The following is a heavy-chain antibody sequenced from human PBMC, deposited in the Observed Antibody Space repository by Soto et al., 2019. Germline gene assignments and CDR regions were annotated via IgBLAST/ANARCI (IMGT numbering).Heavy chain of an antibody. CDR3: AKDAGFGGGYRTDFDY. Sequence: GGSLRLSCAASGFTFSSYGMHWVRQAPGKGLEWVAVISYDGSNKYYADSVKGRFTISRDNSKNTLYLQMNSLRAEDTAVYYCAKDAGFGGGYRTDFDYWGQGTLVTVSS. V-gene: IGHV3-30*18. D-gene: IGHD3-16*01. CDR2: ISYDGSNK. CDR1: GFTFSSYG. J-gene: IGHJ4*02.